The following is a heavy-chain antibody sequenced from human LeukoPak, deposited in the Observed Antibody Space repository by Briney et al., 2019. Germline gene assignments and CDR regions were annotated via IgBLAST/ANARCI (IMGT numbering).Heavy chain of an antibody. D-gene: IGHD2-15*01. CDR2: IWYDGSNK. CDR1: GFTLSSYG. Sequence: PGRSLRLSCAASGFTLSSYGMHWVRQAPGKGLEWVALIWYDGSNKYYADSVKGRFTISRDNSKNTLYLQMNSLRAEDTAVYYCARDPIGYCSSSSCFGPEHWGQGTLVTVSS. V-gene: IGHV3-33*01. CDR3: ARDPIGYCSSSSCFGPEH. J-gene: IGHJ4*02.